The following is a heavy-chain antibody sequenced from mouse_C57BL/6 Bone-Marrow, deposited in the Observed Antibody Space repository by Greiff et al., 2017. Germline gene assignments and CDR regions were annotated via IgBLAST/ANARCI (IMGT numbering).Heavy chain of an antibody. CDR2: IYPGGGYT. D-gene: IGHD3-3*01. V-gene: IGHV1-80*01. CDR1: GYAFSSYW. Sequence: VQLQQSGAELVKPGASVKISCKASGYAFSSYWMNWVKQRPGKGLEWIGQIYPGGGYTNYNGKFKGTATLTADKSSSTAYMQLSSLTSEDSGVYVCARSAGRGFAYWGQGTLVTVSA. CDR3: ARSAGRGFAY. J-gene: IGHJ3*01.